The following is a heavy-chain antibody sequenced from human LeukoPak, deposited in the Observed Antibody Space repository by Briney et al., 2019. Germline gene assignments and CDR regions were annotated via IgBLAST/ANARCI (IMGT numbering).Heavy chain of an antibody. CDR2: IKSDGST. CDR3: ARAPSEIGGYYPEYFRH. CDR1: GITLSSYW. V-gene: IGHV3-74*01. D-gene: IGHD3-22*01. J-gene: IGHJ1*01. Sequence: SGGSLRLSCVGSGITLSSYWKHWVRPTPGEGRVWGSRIKSDGSTNYADSVKGRFTISRDNAKNTVSLQMNSLRAEDTGVYYCARAPSEIGGYYPEYFRHWGQGTLVTVSS.